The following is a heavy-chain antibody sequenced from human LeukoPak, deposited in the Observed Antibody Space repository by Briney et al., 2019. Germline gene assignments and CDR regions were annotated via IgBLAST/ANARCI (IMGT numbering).Heavy chain of an antibody. CDR2: ISVYNGNT. V-gene: IGHV1-18*01. Sequence: ASVKVSCKAPGYTFTSHGISWVRHAPGQGLEWMGWISVYNGNTNYAQKLQGRVTMTTDTSTSTAYMELRSLRSDDTAVYYCGRADQNQWLYFDYWGQGTLVTVSS. J-gene: IGHJ4*02. CDR3: GRADQNQWLYFDY. D-gene: IGHD3-22*01. CDR1: GYTFTSHG.